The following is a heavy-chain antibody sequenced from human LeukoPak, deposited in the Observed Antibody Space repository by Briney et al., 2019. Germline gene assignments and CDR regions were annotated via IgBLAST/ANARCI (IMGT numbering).Heavy chain of an antibody. J-gene: IGHJ4*02. D-gene: IGHD4-17*01. Sequence: SETLSLTCSVSGGSISSHYWSWGRQAAGKGLEWVGRIYTSGRAKYNPSLKSRVTMSVDTSQNQFSLKLRSLTAADTAVSYCARGRTVTTSGKKPAFDYWGQGTLVTVSS. CDR2: IYTSGRA. CDR1: GGSISSHY. V-gene: IGHV4-4*07. CDR3: ARGRTVTTSGKKPAFDY.